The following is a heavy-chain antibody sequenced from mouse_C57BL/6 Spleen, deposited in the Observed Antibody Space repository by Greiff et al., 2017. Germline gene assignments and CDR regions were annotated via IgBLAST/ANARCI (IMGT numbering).Heavy chain of an antibody. CDR3: ARCEDYYESYYVDY. CDR1: GYSFTGYY. Sequence: EVKLQESGPELVKPGASVKISCKASGYSFTGYYMNWVKQSPEKSLEWIGEINPSTGGTTYNQKFKAKATLTVDKSSSTAYMQLKSLTSEDSAVYYCARCEDYYESYYVDYWGQGTTLTVSS. J-gene: IGHJ2*01. V-gene: IGHV1-42*01. D-gene: IGHD1-1*01. CDR2: INPSTGGT.